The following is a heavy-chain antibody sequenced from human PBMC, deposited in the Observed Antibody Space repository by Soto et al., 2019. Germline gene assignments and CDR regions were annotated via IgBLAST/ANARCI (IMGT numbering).Heavy chain of an antibody. CDR1: GYTFTSYA. J-gene: IGHJ6*02. CDR2: INAGNGNT. V-gene: IGHV1-3*01. Sequence: GASVKVSCKASGYTFTSYAMRWVRQAPGQRLEWMGWINAGNGNTKYSQKFQGRVTITRDTSASTAYMELSSLRSEDTAVYYCARGPAIVVVPAAHTPRYYYGMDVWGQGTTVTVSS. CDR3: ARGPAIVVVPAAHTPRYYYGMDV. D-gene: IGHD2-2*01.